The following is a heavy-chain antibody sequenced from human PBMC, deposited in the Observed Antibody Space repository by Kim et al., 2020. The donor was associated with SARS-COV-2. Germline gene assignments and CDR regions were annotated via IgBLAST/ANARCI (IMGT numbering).Heavy chain of an antibody. V-gene: IGHV1-24*01. J-gene: IGHJ4*02. D-gene: IGHD3-16*01. Sequence: YAQKFQGRVTMTEDTSTDTASMEVNSLRSEDTAVYYCTTGPPALGSFDFWGQGTLVTVSS. CDR3: TTGPPALGSFDF.